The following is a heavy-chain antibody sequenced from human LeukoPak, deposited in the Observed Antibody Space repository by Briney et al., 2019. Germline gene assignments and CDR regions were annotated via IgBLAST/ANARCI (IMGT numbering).Heavy chain of an antibody. CDR1: GYTLTELS. CDR3: ATVLGCSSTSCYFGYYFDY. Sequence: ASVKVSCKVSGYTLTELSMHWVRQAPGKGLEWMGGFDPEGGETIYAQKFQGRVTMTEDTSTDTAYMELSSLRSEDTAVYYCATVLGCSSTSCYFGYYFDYWGQGTLVTVSS. J-gene: IGHJ4*02. CDR2: FDPEGGET. V-gene: IGHV1-24*01. D-gene: IGHD2-2*01.